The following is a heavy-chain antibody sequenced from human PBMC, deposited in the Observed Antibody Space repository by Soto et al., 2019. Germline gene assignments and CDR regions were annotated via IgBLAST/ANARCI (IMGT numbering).Heavy chain of an antibody. Sequence: ASVKVSCKASGYTFTSYGISWVRQAPGQGLEWMGWISAYNGNTNYAQKLQGRVTMTTDTSTSTAYMELRSLRSDDTAVYYCARDRTPGVKWFGELSPWFDPWGQGTLVTVSS. CDR3: ARDRTPGVKWFGELSPWFDP. D-gene: IGHD3-10*01. V-gene: IGHV1-18*01. CDR1: GYTFTSYG. J-gene: IGHJ5*02. CDR2: ISAYNGNT.